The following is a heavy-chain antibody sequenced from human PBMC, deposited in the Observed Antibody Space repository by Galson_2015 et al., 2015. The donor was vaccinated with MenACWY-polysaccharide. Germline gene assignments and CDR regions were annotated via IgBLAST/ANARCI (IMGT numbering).Heavy chain of an antibody. J-gene: IGHJ4*02. CDR2: ISSSSSYI. Sequence: SLRLSCAASGFTFSSYWMHWVRQAPGRGLEWVSSISSSSSYIYYADSVKGRFTISRDNAKNSLYLQMNSLRGEDTAVYYCAREDGGGHYQLDYWGQGTLVTVSS. D-gene: IGHD1-1*01. V-gene: IGHV3-21*01. CDR3: AREDGGGHYQLDY. CDR1: GFTFSSYW.